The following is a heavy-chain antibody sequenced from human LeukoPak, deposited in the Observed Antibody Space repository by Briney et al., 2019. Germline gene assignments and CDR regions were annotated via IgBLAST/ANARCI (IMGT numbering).Heavy chain of an antibody. D-gene: IGHD3-9*01. Sequence: GGSLRLSCAASGFTFSRYGMHWVRQAPGKGLEWVSFIRYDGSDKYYADSVKGRFTISRDNSKNTLYLRMNSLRAEDTAVYYCAKLQLYYDILTGPLVDHWGQGTLVSVSS. J-gene: IGHJ4*02. V-gene: IGHV3-30*02. CDR1: GFTFSRYG. CDR2: IRYDGSDK. CDR3: AKLQLYYDILTGPLVDH.